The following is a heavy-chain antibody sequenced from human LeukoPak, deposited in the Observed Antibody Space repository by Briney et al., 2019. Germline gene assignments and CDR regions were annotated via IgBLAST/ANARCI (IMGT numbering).Heavy chain of an antibody. V-gene: IGHV1-46*01. CDR1: GYTFTSNY. J-gene: IGHJ4*02. D-gene: IGHD1-26*01. CDR2: IYPRDGST. CDR3: SRGGGRDSGRETDY. Sequence: ASVKVSCKASGYTFTSNYIHWVRQAPGQGLEWMGMIYPRDGSTSYAQKFQGRVTVTRDTSTSTVHMELSGLRSEDTAVYYCSRGGGRDSGRETDYWGQGTLVTVSS.